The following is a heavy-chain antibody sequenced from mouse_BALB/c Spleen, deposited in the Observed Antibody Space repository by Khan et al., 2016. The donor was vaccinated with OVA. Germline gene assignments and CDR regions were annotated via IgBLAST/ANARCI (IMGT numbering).Heavy chain of an antibody. V-gene: IGHV9-1*02. Sequence: QLQLVQSGPELKKPEETVKISCKASGYTFTNYGMNWVKQAPGKGLKWMGWINTYTGEPKYTDDFKGRFAFSLETSASTAYLQINNLKNEDMATYFCARWASYWYFDVWGAGTTVTVSS. J-gene: IGHJ1*01. CDR1: GYTFTNYG. CDR2: INTYTGEP. CDR3: ARWASYWYFDV.